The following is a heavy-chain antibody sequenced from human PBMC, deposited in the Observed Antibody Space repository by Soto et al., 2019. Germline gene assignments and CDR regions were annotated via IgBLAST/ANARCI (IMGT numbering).Heavy chain of an antibody. D-gene: IGHD4-17*01. CDR3: AKRTSGTTWGESDY. J-gene: IGHJ4*02. Sequence: QVQLLQSGTEVKRPGSSVKVSCKTSGYIFSDYGINWVRQAPGQGLEWMGWISGYSGNANLAQKFQGRVTMTTDKSTRTAYMELRRLRSDDTAVYYCAKRTSGTTWGESDYWGQGTLVTVSS. CDR1: GYIFSDYG. CDR2: ISGYSGNA. V-gene: IGHV1-18*04.